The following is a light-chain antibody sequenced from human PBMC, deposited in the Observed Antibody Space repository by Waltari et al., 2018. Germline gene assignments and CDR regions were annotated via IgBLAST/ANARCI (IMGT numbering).Light chain of an antibody. Sequence: EILLTQSPGTLSASPGEGVTLSCRASQRVNSDYVAWYQQKPGQPPRLLIYGSSLRATAIPDRFSGRGSGTDFTLTISRLEPEDFAVYYCQQYGSPPPLTFGGGTKVEIK. CDR1: QRVNSDY. V-gene: IGKV3-20*01. J-gene: IGKJ4*01. CDR3: QQYGSPPPLT. CDR2: GSS.